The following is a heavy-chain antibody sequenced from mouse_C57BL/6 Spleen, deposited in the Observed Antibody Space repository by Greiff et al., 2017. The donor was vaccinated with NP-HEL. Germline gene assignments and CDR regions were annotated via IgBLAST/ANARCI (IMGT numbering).Heavy chain of an antibody. CDR1: GFTFSDYG. D-gene: IGHD1-2*01. CDR3: ARPLLRPSYAMDY. CDR2: ISSGSSTI. Sequence: VQLKESGGGLVKPGGSLKLSCAASGFTFSDYGMHWVRQAPEKGLEWVAYISSGSSTIYYADTVKGRFTISRDNAKNTLFLQMTSLRSEDTAMYYCARPLLRPSYAMDYWGQGTSVTVSS. V-gene: IGHV5-17*01. J-gene: IGHJ4*01.